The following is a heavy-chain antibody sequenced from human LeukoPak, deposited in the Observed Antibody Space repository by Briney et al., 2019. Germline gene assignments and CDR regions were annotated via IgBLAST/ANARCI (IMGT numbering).Heavy chain of an antibody. J-gene: IGHJ4*02. Sequence: GASVKVSCKVSGYTLTELSMHWVRQAPGKGLEWMGGFDPEDGETIYAQKFQGRVTMTEDTSTDTAYMELSSLRSEDTAVYYCATPVARNYYFDCWDQGTLVTVSS. CDR2: FDPEDGET. CDR3: ATPVARNYYFDC. CDR1: GYTLTELS. V-gene: IGHV1-24*01. D-gene: IGHD5-12*01.